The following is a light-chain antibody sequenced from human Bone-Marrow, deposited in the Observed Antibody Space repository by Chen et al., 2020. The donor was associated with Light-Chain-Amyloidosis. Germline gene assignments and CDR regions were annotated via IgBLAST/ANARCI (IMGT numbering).Light chain of an antibody. J-gene: IGKJ1*01. CDR1: QSVGRK. CDR3: QHYNNWPPT. Sequence: EIVMTQSPATLPVSPGESATLSCRASQSVGRKLAWYQHKPGQAPRLLIYDISTRATGIPARFSGSGSGTDFTLSISSLQSEDLAVYFCQHYNNWPPTFGQGTKVEIK. CDR2: DIS. V-gene: IGKV3-15*01.